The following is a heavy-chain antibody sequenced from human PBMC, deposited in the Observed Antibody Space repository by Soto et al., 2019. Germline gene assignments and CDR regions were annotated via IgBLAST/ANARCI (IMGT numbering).Heavy chain of an antibody. Sequence: PSESLSLTCTVSGGSISSDDYYWSWIRQHPGKGLEWIGYIYYSGSTYYNPSLKSRVTISVDTSKNQFSLKLSSVTAADTAVYYCAREVNKRYYYYGMDVWGQGTTVTVSS. CDR3: AREVNKRYYYYGMDV. V-gene: IGHV4-31*03. J-gene: IGHJ6*02. CDR2: IYYSGST. CDR1: GGSISSDDYY.